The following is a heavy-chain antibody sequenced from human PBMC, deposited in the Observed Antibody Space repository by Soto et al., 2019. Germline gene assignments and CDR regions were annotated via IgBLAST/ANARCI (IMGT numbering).Heavy chain of an antibody. CDR3: ARARRLVGAVDY. D-gene: IGHD1-26*01. J-gene: IGHJ4*02. Sequence: QVQLVQSGAEMKKPGSSVKVSCKASGGTFSSYTISWVRQAPGQGLEWMGRIIPILGIANYAEKFRGRVTITADKSTSTAYMELSSLRSEDTAVHYCARARRLVGAVDYWGQGTLVTVS. CDR1: GGTFSSYT. V-gene: IGHV1-69*02. CDR2: IIPILGIA.